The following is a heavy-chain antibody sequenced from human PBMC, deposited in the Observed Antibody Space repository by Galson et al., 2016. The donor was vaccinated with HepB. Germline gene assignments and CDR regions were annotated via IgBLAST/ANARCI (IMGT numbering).Heavy chain of an antibody. V-gene: IGHV3-30-3*01. CDR1: GFTFSSYA. CDR2: ISYHGSKK. Sequence: SLRLSCAASGFTFSSYAMHWVRQAPGKGLEWVAIISYHGSKKYYADSVKGRFTISRDNSKNTLYLQMNSLRAEDTAVYYCARELGVTTFSGYYYYVMDVWGQGTTVTVS. D-gene: IGHD4-17*01. J-gene: IGHJ6*02. CDR3: ARELGVTTFSGYYYYVMDV.